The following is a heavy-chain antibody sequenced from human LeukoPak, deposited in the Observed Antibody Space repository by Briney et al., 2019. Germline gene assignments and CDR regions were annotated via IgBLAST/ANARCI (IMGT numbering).Heavy chain of an antibody. CDR2: IDRDGSEK. V-gene: IGHV3-7*01. CDR3: ARDECDGDCYAELDY. CDR1: GFTFSSYW. J-gene: IGHJ4*02. D-gene: IGHD2-21*02. Sequence: GGSLRLSCEASGFTFSSYWMSWVRQAPGKGLEWVANIDRDGSEKHYVDSAKGRFTISRDNAKNSVYLEMSSLTVEDTAVYYCARDECDGDCYAELDYWGQGSPVTVSS.